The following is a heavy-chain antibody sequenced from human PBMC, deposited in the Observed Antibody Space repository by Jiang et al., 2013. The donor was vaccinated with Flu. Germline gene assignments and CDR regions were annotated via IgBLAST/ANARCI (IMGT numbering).Heavy chain of an antibody. Sequence: LLKPSETLSLTCAVYGGSFSGYYWSWIRQPPGKGLEWIGEINHSGSTNYNPSLKSRVTISVDTSKNQFSLKLSSVTAADTAVYYCALGAPTFDYWGQGTLVTVSS. V-gene: IGHV4-34*01. CDR2: INHSGST. J-gene: IGHJ4*02. CDR3: ALGAPTFDY. CDR1: GGSFSGYY. D-gene: IGHD3-10*01.